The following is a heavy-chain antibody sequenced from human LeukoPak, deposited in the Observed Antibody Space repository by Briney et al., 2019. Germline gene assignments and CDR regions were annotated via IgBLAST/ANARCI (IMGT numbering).Heavy chain of an antibody. CDR2: ISGYNGHT. D-gene: IGHD1-26*01. J-gene: IGHJ2*01. V-gene: IGHV1-18*01. CDR1: GYTFSNYG. CDR3: AGSGTWHWYFDL. Sequence: ASVKVSCKVSGYTFSNYGISWVRQAPGQGLEWMGWISGYNGHTNYAQKFQGRVTIIADESTSTAYMELSSLRSEDTAVYYCAGSGTWHWYFDLWGRGTLVTVSS.